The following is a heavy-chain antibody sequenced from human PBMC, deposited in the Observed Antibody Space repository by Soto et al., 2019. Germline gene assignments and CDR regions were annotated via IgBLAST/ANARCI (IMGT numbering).Heavy chain of an antibody. Sequence: QVQLQESGPGLVKPSQTLSLTCTVSGGSISSGGYYWSWIRQHPGKGLEWIGYIYYSGSTYYNPSLKIRVTISVDTSKNQFSLKLSSVTAADTAVYYCARDKEAGIAAPVSSNWFDPWGQGTLVTVSS. CDR1: GGSISSGGYY. V-gene: IGHV4-31*03. CDR3: ARDKEAGIAAPVSSNWFDP. J-gene: IGHJ5*02. D-gene: IGHD6-13*01. CDR2: IYYSGST.